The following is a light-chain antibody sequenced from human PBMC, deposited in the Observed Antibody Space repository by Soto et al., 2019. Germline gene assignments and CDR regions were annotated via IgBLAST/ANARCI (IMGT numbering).Light chain of an antibody. Sequence: QSVLTQPPSASGTPGQRVTISCSGSSSNIGTNYVYWYQQLPGTAPKLLIYRNTQRPSGVPDRFSDSKSGTSASLAISGLRSEEEADYYCAAWDDSLSGLVFGTGTKVTVL. CDR2: RNT. CDR1: SSNIGTNY. V-gene: IGLV1-47*01. J-gene: IGLJ1*01. CDR3: AAWDDSLSGLV.